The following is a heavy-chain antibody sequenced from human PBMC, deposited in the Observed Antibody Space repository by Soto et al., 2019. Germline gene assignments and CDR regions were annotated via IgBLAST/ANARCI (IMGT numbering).Heavy chain of an antibody. Sequence: GGSLRLSCAASGFTFSSYSMNWVRQAPGKGLEWVSSISSSSSYIYYADSVKGRFTISRDNAKNSLYLQMNSLRAEDTAVYYCAKQAVTGERGAFDIWGQGTMVTVSS. CDR2: ISSSSSYI. V-gene: IGHV3-21*01. CDR1: GFTFSSYS. J-gene: IGHJ3*02. CDR3: AKQAVTGERGAFDI. D-gene: IGHD7-27*01.